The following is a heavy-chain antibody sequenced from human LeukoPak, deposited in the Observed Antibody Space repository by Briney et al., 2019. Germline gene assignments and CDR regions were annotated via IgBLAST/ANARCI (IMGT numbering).Heavy chain of an antibody. Sequence: ASVKVSRKASGYTFTGYYMHWVRQAPGQGLEWMGRINPNSGGTNYAQKFQGRVTMTRDTSISTAYMELSRLRSDDTAVYYCARDEGYCSGGSCYDDYWGQGTLVTVSS. J-gene: IGHJ4*02. CDR3: ARDEGYCSGGSCYDDY. D-gene: IGHD2-15*01. CDR2: INPNSGGT. V-gene: IGHV1-2*06. CDR1: GYTFTGYY.